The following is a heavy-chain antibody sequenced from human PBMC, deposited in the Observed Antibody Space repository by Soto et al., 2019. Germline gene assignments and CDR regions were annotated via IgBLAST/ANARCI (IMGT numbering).Heavy chain of an antibody. V-gene: IGHV1-46*01. J-gene: IGHJ4*02. D-gene: IGHD2-21*02. CDR3: ATGGDVVVVPAALDY. CDR1: GDTFTDYY. Sequence: QVQLMQSGAEVKKPGASVKVSCKASGDTFTDYYIHWVRQAPGQGLEWMGTVNPSGGHTTYAQHFLGRVTMTRDTSSSTLYRELTSLTSADTAIYYCATGGDVVVVPAALDYWGQGTLVTVSS. CDR2: VNPSGGHT.